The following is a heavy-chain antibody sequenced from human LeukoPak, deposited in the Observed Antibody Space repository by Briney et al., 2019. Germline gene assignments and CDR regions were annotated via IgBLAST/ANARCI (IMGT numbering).Heavy chain of an antibody. CDR2: IYSSGST. CDR1: GGSISSYY. CDR3: ARDRGSDGSDQLDP. Sequence: SETLSLTCTVSGGSISSYYWTWIRQPAGKGLEWIGRIYSSGSTIYNPSLKSRVTMSLDMSNNQFSLKLSSVTAADTAVYYCARDRGSDGSDQLDPWGQGTQVTVSS. V-gene: IGHV4-4*07. J-gene: IGHJ5*02. D-gene: IGHD3-10*01.